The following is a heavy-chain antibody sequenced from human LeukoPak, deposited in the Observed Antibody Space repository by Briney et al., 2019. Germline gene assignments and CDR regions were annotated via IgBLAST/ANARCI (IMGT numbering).Heavy chain of an antibody. J-gene: IGHJ5*02. CDR2: INHTGST. CDR3: ARAYYDSSGPSHP. D-gene: IGHD3-22*01. CDR1: RGSLSGAY. Sequence: PSETLSLTCTVQRGSLSGAYWTWIRQPPGKWLEWIGEINHTGSTNYNPSLKSRVTISVDTSKNQFSLKLSSVTAADTAVYYCARAYYDSSGPSHPWGQGTLVTVSS. V-gene: IGHV4-34*01.